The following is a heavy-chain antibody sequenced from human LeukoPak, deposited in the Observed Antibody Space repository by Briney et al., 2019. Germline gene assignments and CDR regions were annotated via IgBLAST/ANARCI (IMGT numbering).Heavy chain of an antibody. CDR1: GGSISSSSYY. J-gene: IGHJ4*02. D-gene: IGHD2-2*02. Sequence: SETLSLTCTVSGGSISSSSYYWGWIRQPPGKGLEWIGSIYYSGSTYYNPSLKSRVTISVDTSKNQFSLKLSSGTAADTAVYYCARGGTAAISEYWGQGTLVTVSS. CDR2: IYYSGST. V-gene: IGHV4-39*07. CDR3: ARGGTAAISEY.